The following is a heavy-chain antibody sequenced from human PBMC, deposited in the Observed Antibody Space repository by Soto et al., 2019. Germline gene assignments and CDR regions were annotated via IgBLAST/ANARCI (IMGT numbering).Heavy chain of an antibody. D-gene: IGHD1-26*01. J-gene: IGHJ5*02. CDR2: ISNSAGNT. V-gene: IGHV3-23*01. CDR3: AKTPSPRGGSNHL. CDR1: GFTFSSYA. Sequence: GGSLRLSCAASGFTFSSYAMSWVRQAPGKGLEWVSSISNSAGNTFYADSVKGRFTISRDNSKSTLFVQMSSLRAEDTAVYYFAKTPSPRGGSNHLWGPGALATVSS.